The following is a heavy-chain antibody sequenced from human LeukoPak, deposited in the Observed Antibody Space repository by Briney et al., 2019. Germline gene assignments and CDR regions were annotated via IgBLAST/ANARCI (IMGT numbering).Heavy chain of an antibody. V-gene: IGHV4-59*01. CDR3: ARGMMSSSRHDALDV. J-gene: IGHJ3*01. D-gene: IGHD6-13*01. CDR2: IDYSEST. CDR1: GGSIGTYY. Sequence: SETLSLTCSVSGGSIGTYYWTWIRQPPGKGLEWIGYIDYSESTSYNPSLKSRVTISLDTSRNQFSLKLSSVTAVDTAVYYCARGMMSSSRHDALDVWGQGTMVTVSS.